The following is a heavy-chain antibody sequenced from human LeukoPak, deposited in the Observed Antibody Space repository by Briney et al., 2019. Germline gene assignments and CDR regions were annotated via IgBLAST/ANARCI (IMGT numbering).Heavy chain of an antibody. V-gene: IGHV1-18*01. Sequence: ASVTVSCKASGYTFTSYGISWVRQAPGQGLEWMGWISAYNGNTNYAQKLQGRVTMTTDTSTSTAYMELRSLRSDDTAVYYCARARGYCSSTSCPRPFDPWGQGTLVTVSS. CDR1: GYTFTSYG. D-gene: IGHD2-2*01. CDR3: ARARGYCSSTSCPRPFDP. J-gene: IGHJ5*02. CDR2: ISAYNGNT.